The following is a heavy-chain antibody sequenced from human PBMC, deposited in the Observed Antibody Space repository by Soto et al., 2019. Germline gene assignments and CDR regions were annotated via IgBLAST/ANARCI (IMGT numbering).Heavy chain of an antibody. Sequence: QVQLVQSGAEVKKPGASVKVSCKASGYTFTGYYMHWVRQAPGQGLEWMGWINPNSGGTNYAQKLQGWVTMTRDTSVRAAFMALSRLRSDDTAVYYCARDHGAGSAHNARYYGMACWGRGTTATVSS. V-gene: IGHV1-2*04. D-gene: IGHD3-10*01. CDR2: INPNSGGT. J-gene: IGHJ6*02. CDR1: GYTFTGYY. CDR3: ARDHGAGSAHNARYYGMAC.